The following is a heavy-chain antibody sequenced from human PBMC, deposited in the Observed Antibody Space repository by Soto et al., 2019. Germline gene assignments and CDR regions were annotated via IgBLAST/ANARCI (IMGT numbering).Heavy chain of an antibody. CDR3: ARDRGGHRDYYDRSGYSRFDH. Sequence: QVQLVQSGAEVKKPGASVKVSCKASGYTFTSYGISWVRQAPGQGLEWMGWISAYNGKTNYAQKRQGRVTKTTDPPTSTGYMELRSMRSDDTAVYYCARDRGGHRDYYDRSGYSRFDHWGQGTLVTVSS. J-gene: IGHJ4*02. CDR2: ISAYNGKT. CDR1: GYTFTSYG. V-gene: IGHV1-18*01. D-gene: IGHD3-22*01.